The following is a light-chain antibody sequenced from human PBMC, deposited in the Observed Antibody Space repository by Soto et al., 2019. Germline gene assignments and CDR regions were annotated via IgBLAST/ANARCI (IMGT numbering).Light chain of an antibody. CDR2: AVS. CDR1: SSDVGGYHF. Sequence: QSALTQPASVSGSPGQSITISCTGTSSDVGGYHFVSWYQQHPGKAPKLMIYAVSNRPSGVSNRFSGSKSGNTASLTISGLQAEDEADYYCSSYTSSSTLLFGGGTKLTVL. CDR3: SSYTSSSTLL. V-gene: IGLV2-14*01. J-gene: IGLJ2*01.